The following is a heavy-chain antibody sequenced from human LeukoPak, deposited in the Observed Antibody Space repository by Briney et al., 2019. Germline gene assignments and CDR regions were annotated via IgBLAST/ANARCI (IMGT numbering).Heavy chain of an antibody. CDR3: ARRWGNSSPFDY. D-gene: IGHD6-13*01. J-gene: IGHJ4*02. Sequence: SGGSLRLSCAASGFTFSTYWMSWVRQAPGKGLEWVSSISSSSSYIYYADSVKGRFTISRDNAKNSLYLQMNSLRAEDTAVYYCARRWGNSSPFDYWGQGTLVTVSS. CDR1: GFTFSTYW. CDR2: ISSSSSYI. V-gene: IGHV3-21*01.